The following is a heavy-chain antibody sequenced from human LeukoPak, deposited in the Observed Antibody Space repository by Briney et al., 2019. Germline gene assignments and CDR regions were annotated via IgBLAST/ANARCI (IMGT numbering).Heavy chain of an antibody. J-gene: IGHJ4*02. CDR3: ARGGANGYYDSSGNPD. CDR1: GETFTGYY. D-gene: IGHD3-22*01. CDR2: INHSEST. Sequence: SETLSLTCAVYGETFTGYYWSWNRQPPGQGLEWMGEINHSESTNYQKSLKSRVTLSVDTSKNQFSLKLSSVTAADTAVYYCARGGANGYYDSSGNPDWGQGTLVTVSS. V-gene: IGHV4-34*01.